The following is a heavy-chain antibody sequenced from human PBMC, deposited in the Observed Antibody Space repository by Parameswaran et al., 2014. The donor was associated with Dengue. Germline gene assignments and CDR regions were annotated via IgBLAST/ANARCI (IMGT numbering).Heavy chain of an antibody. V-gene: IGHV1-2*04. CDR2: INPNSGGT. J-gene: IGHJ6*02. Sequence: WVRQAPGQGLEWMGWINPNSGGTNYAQKFQGWVTMTRDTSISTAYMELSRLRSDDTAVYYCARDRATGYSSSWYYYYYGMDVWGQGTTVTVSS. D-gene: IGHD6-13*01. CDR3: ARDRATGYSSSWYYYYYGMDV.